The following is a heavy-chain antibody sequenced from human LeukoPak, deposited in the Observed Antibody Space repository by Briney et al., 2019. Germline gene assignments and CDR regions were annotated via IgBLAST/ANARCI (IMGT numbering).Heavy chain of an antibody. CDR1: GFTFSSYE. J-gene: IGHJ4*02. Sequence: GGSLRLSCAASGFTFSSYEMNWVRQAPGKGLEWVSSISSSSSYIYYADSVKGRFTISRDNAKNSLYLQMNSLRAEDTAVYYCARDRGGSGSYYKGGFDYWGQGTLVTVSS. D-gene: IGHD3-10*01. CDR2: ISSSSSYI. V-gene: IGHV3-21*01. CDR3: ARDRGGSGSYYKGGFDY.